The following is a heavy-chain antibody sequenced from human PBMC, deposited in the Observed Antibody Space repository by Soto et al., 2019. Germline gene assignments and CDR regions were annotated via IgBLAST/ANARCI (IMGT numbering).Heavy chain of an antibody. Sequence: GESLKISCKGSGYSFTSYWIGWVRQMPGKGLEWMGIIYPGDSDTRYGPSFQGQVTISADKSISTAYLQWSSLKASDSAMYYCASTAADGKNYYGADVWGQGTTVTVSS. J-gene: IGHJ6*02. CDR1: GYSFTSYW. CDR3: ASTAADGKNYYGADV. D-gene: IGHD6-13*01. V-gene: IGHV5-51*01. CDR2: IYPGDSDT.